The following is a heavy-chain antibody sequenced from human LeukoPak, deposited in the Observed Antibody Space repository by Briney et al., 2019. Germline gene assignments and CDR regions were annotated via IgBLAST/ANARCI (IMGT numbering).Heavy chain of an antibody. V-gene: IGHV4-61*08. J-gene: IGHJ4*02. CDR2: IYYSGST. CDR1: GGSTSSGGYY. CDR3: ARATWLPVGLYYYDSSGYYYYFDY. Sequence: PSETLSLTCAVSGGSTSSGGYYWSWIRQHPGKGLEWIGYIYYSGSTNYNPSLKSRVTISVDTSKNQFSLKLSSVTAADTAVYYCARATWLPVGLYYYDSSGYYYYFDYWGQGTLVTVSS. D-gene: IGHD3-22*01.